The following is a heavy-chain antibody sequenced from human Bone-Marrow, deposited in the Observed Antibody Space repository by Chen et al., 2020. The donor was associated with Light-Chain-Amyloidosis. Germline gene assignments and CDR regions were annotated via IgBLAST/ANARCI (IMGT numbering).Heavy chain of an antibody. CDR1: GGSISGYY. J-gene: IGHJ4*02. CDR2: INRSGST. V-gene: IGHV4-34*01. Sequence: QVQLQQWGAGLLKPSETLSLTCAVHGGSISGYYWNWLRQSPGKGLEWIGEINRSGSTNYNPSLKSRVTMSXDXXXXXXXXXXNSVXXADTAVYYCARGGLDHWGQGTLVTVSS. CDR3: ARGGLDH.